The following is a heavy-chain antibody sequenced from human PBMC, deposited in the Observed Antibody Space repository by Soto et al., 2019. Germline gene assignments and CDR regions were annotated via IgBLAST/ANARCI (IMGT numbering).Heavy chain of an antibody. D-gene: IGHD2-15*01. Sequence: GGSLRLSCAASGFTFSSYSMNWVRQAPGKGLDWVSSISSSSSYIYYSDSVKGRFTISRDNAKNSLYLQMNSLRAEDTAVYYCALAAPRLDFDYWGQGTLVTVSS. J-gene: IGHJ4*02. CDR2: ISSSSSYI. CDR1: GFTFSSYS. V-gene: IGHV3-21*01. CDR3: ALAAPRLDFDY.